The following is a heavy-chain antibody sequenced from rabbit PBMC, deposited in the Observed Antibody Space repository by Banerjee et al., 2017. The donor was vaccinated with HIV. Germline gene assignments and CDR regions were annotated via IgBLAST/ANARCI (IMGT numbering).Heavy chain of an antibody. CDR3: VRGEDL. CDR2: IDPVFGST. Sequence: QEQLVESGGGLVQPGGSLKLSCKASGFDFSSYGVSWVRQAPGKGLEWIGYIDPVFGSTYYASWVNGRFTISSHNAQNTLYLQLNSLTAADTATYFCVRGEDLWGQGTLVTVS. V-gene: IGHV1S47*01. CDR1: GFDFSSYG. J-gene: IGHJ6*01.